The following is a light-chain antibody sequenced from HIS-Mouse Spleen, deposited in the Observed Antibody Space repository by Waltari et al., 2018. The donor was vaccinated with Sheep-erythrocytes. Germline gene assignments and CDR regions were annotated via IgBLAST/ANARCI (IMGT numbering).Light chain of an antibody. V-gene: IGLV2-11*01. CDR3: CSYAGSYNHV. CDR1: SSDVGGYKY. Sequence: QSALTQPRSASGSPGQSVTIPFTGTSSDVGGYKYVSWYQQHPGKAPKLMIYDVSKRPSGVPDRFSGSKSGNTASLTISGLQAEDEADYYCCSYAGSYNHVFATGTKVTVL. J-gene: IGLJ1*01. CDR2: DVS.